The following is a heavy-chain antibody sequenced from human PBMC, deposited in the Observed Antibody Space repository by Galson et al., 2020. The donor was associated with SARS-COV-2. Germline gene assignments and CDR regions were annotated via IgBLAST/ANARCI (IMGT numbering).Heavy chain of an antibody. CDR1: GFTFRSYD. D-gene: IGHD1-1*01. J-gene: IGHJ6*03. CDR3: ARGSGPPYYYDLVGV. V-gene: IGHV3-13*01. Sequence: GGSLRLSCAASGFTFRSYDMHWVRQVTGKGLEWVSTIDSAGYTYYSGSVTGRFTIARENPKNSLYLQMNSLRAGDTAVYYCARGSGPPYYYDLVGVWGKGTTVSVS. CDR2: IDSAGYT.